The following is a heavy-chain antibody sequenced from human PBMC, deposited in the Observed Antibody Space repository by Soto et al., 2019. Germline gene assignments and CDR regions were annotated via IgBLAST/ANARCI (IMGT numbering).Heavy chain of an antibody. CDR2: ISGSGGST. CDR1: GFTFSRYA. V-gene: IGHV3-23*01. D-gene: IGHD2-8*02. CDR3: VSDTGTVCSAVGY. Sequence: GGSLRLSCAASGFTFSRYAMSWVRQAPGKGLEWVSAISGSGGSTYYADSVKGRFTISRDNSKNTLYLQMNSLRAEDTAVYYCVSDTGTVCSAVGYWGLGTLVTVSS. J-gene: IGHJ4*02.